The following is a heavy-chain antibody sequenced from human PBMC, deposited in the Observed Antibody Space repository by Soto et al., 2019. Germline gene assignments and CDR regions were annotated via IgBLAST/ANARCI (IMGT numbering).Heavy chain of an antibody. CDR1: GFTFSNYA. CDR2: ISGSGDST. D-gene: IGHD1-7*01. Sequence: PGGSLRLSCAASGFTFSNYAMSWVRQAPGKGLEWVSGISGSGDSTYYADSVKGRFTISRDNSKNTLYLQMNRLRAEDTAVYYCAKAETGTTDYYYYGMEVWGKGTTVTVSS. V-gene: IGHV3-23*01. J-gene: IGHJ6*04. CDR3: AKAETGTTDYYYYGMEV.